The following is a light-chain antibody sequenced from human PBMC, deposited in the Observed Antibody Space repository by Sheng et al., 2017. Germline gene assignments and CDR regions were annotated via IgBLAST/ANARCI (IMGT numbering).Light chain of an antibody. CDR2: KDR. CDR1: VLPNQY. Sequence: SYELTQPPSVSVSPGQTARITCSGDVLPNQYAYWYQQKPGQAPVLMIYKDRERPSGISERFSGSSSGTTVTLTISGVQAEDEADYFCQSADSSDTNWVFGGGTKLTVL. J-gene: IGLJ3*02. V-gene: IGLV3-25*03. CDR3: QSADSSDTNWV.